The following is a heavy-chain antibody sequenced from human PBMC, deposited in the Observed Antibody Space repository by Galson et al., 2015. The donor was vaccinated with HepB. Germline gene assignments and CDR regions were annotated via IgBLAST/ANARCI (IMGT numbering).Heavy chain of an antibody. CDR2: INPNSGGT. CDR3: ARDFQYYYGSGSYAPMDV. Sequence: SVKVSCKASGYTFTGYYMHWVRQAPGQGLEWMGRINPNSGGTNYAQKFQGRVTMTRDTSISTAYMELSRLRSDDTAVYYCARDFQYYYGSGSYAPMDVWGQGTTVTVSS. CDR1: GYTFTGYY. J-gene: IGHJ6*02. D-gene: IGHD3-10*01. V-gene: IGHV1-2*06.